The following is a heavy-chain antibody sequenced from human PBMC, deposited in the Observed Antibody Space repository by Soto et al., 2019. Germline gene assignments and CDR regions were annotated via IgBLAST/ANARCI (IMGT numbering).Heavy chain of an antibody. V-gene: IGHV4-59*01. D-gene: IGHD3-22*01. CDR2: IYYSGTT. CDR1: GDSISSYY. J-gene: IGHJ4*02. CDR3: ARASYYYDRSGYHYSGFDH. Sequence: SETLSLTCTVSGDSISSYYWSWIRQPPGKGLEWIGYIYYSGTTNYNPSLKSRVSISVDTSKSQSSLKLTSVTAADTAVYYCARASYYYDRSGYHYSGFDHWGQGTLVTVSS.